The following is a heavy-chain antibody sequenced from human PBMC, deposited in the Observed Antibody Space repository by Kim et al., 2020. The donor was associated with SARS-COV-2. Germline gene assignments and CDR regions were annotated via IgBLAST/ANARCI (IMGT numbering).Heavy chain of an antibody. J-gene: IGHJ4*02. CDR2: INPNSGGT. V-gene: IGHV1-2*06. CDR1: GYTFTGYY. D-gene: IGHD3-22*01. CDR3: ARVGADYYDSSGYYY. Sequence: ASVKVSCKASGYTFTGYYMHWVRQAPGQGLEWMGRINPNSGGTNYAQKFQGRVTMTRDTSISTAYMELSRLRSDDTAVYYCARVGADYYDSSGYYYWGQGTLVTVSS.